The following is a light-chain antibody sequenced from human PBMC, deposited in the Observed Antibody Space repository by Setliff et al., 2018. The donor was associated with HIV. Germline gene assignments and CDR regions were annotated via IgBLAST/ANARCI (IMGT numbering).Light chain of an antibody. Sequence: QSALTQAASVSGSPGQSITMSCTGTSRDVGGGSNYVSWFQQHPGKAPKLIIFDVNKRPSGVSDRFSASKSGNTASLTISGLQADDEADYYCCSFTSSNTYVCGTGTKVTVL. J-gene: IGLJ1*01. V-gene: IGLV2-14*03. CDR2: DVN. CDR1: SRDVGGGSNY. CDR3: CSFTSSNTYV.